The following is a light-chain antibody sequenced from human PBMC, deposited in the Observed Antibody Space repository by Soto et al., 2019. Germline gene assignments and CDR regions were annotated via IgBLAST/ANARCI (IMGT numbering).Light chain of an antibody. CDR2: DAS. CDR1: QSVSSY. V-gene: IGKV3-11*01. Sequence: EIVLTQSPATLSLSPGERATLSCRASQSVSSYLAWYQQTPGQAPRLLIYDASNRATGIPARCSGSGSGTDFTITISSLEPEDFAVYYCQQRSNWPTFGGGTKVEIK. CDR3: QQRSNWPT. J-gene: IGKJ4*01.